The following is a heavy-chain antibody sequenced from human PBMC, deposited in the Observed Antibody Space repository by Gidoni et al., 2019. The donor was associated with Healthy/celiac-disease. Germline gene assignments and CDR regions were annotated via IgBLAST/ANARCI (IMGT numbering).Heavy chain of an antibody. J-gene: IGHJ4*02. Sequence: QVQLLESGPGPVTPSETLSLTCTFPAGSISSYYWSWIRQPPGKGLELLGYSYYSGSTNYNPSLKSRVTISVDTSKNQFSLKLSSVTAADTAVYYCAGTYYYDSSGYYYADYWGQGTLVTVSS. D-gene: IGHD3-22*01. CDR3: AGTYYYDSSGYYYADY. CDR2: SYYSGST. V-gene: IGHV4-59*08. CDR1: AGSISSYY.